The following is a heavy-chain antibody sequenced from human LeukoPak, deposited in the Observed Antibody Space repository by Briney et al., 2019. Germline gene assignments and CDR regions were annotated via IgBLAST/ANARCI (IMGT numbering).Heavy chain of an antibody. Sequence: PGGSLRLSCAASGFTVSSNYMSWVRQAPGKGLEWVSVIYSGGSTYYADSVKGRFTISRDSSKNTLYLQMNSLRAEDTAVYYCAADLYIGYCSGGSCYSVDYWRQGTLVTVSS. CDR2: IYSGGST. J-gene: IGHJ4*02. CDR3: AADLYIGYCSGGSCYSVDY. V-gene: IGHV3-53*01. D-gene: IGHD2-15*01. CDR1: GFTVSSNY.